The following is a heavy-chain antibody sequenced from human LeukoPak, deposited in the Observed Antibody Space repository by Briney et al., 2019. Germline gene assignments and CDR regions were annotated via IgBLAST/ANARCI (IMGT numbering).Heavy chain of an antibody. CDR3: ARMYRDHPTLRAGPFDF. Sequence: SETLSLTCAVYGGSFSGYYWSWIRQPPGKGLECIGEINHSGSTNYNPSLKSRVTISVDTSKNQFSLKLSSVTAADTAVYYCARMYRDHPTLRAGPFDFWGQGTLVTVSS. CDR1: GGSFSGYY. CDR2: INHSGST. V-gene: IGHV4-34*01. D-gene: IGHD1-26*01. J-gene: IGHJ4*02.